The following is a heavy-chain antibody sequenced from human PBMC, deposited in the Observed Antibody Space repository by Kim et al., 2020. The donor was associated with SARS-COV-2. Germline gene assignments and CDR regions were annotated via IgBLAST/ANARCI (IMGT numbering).Heavy chain of an antibody. CDR1: GGSISSSSYY. D-gene: IGHD6-13*01. CDR2: IYYSGST. CDR3: ARRVHSSSWYPLFDP. J-gene: IGHJ5*02. Sequence: SETLSLTCTVSGGSISSSSYYWGWIRQPPGKGLEWIGSIYYSGSTYYNPSLKSRVTISVDTSKNQFSLKLSSVTAADTAVYYCARRVHSSSWYPLFDPWGQGTLVTVSS. V-gene: IGHV4-39*01.